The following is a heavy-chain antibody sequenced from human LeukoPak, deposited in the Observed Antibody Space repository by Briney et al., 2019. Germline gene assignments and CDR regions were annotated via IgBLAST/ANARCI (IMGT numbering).Heavy chain of an antibody. V-gene: IGHV3-21*01. CDR3: ARDSSSWYDNGMDV. CDR1: GFTFSSYS. Sequence: GGSLRLSCAASGFTFSSYSMNWVRQAPGKGLEWVSSISSSSSYIYYADSVKGRFTISRDNAKNSLYLQMNSLRAEDTAVYYCARDSSSWYDNGMDVWGKGTTVTVSS. D-gene: IGHD6-13*01. CDR2: ISSSSSYI. J-gene: IGHJ6*04.